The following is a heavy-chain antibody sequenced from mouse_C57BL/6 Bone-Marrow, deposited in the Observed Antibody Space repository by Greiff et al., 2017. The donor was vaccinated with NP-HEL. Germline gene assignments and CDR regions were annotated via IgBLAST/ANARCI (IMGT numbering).Heavy chain of an antibody. CDR2: IYPRSGNT. CDR1: GYTFTSYG. CDR3: AMNYGSSYGYYYAMDY. D-gene: IGHD1-1*01. Sequence: VQLQESGAELARPGASVKLSCKASGYTFTSYGISWVKQRTGQGLEWIGEIYPRSGNTYYTEKFKGKATLTADKSSSTAYMELRSLTSEDSAVYFCAMNYGSSYGYYYAMDYWGQGTSVTVSS. V-gene: IGHV1-81*01. J-gene: IGHJ4*01.